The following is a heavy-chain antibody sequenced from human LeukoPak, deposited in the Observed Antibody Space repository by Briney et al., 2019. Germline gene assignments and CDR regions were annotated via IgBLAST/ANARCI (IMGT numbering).Heavy chain of an antibody. J-gene: IGHJ6*03. CDR2: MYYSGST. V-gene: IGHV4-59*12. D-gene: IGHD3-10*01. CDR3: AVRWFGEHYYYYYYMDA. Sequence: SETLSLTCTVSGGSISSYYWSWIRQPPGKGLEWIGYMYYSGSTNYNPSLKSRVNISVDTSKNQFSLKLSSVTAADTAVYYCAVRWFGEHYYYYYYMDAWGKGTTVTISS. CDR1: GGSISSYY.